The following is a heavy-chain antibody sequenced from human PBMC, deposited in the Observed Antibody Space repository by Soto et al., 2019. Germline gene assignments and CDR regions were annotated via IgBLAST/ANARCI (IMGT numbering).Heavy chain of an antibody. CDR3: ASRVPIGYCSGGSCSRGDY. V-gene: IGHV4-34*01. D-gene: IGHD2-15*01. J-gene: IGHJ4*02. Sequence: SETLSLTCAVYGGSFSGYYWSRIRQPPGKGLEWIGEINHSGSTNYNPSLKSRVTISVDTSKNQFSLKLSSVTAADTAVYYCASRVPIGYCSGGSCSRGDYWGQGTLVTVSS. CDR1: GGSFSGYY. CDR2: INHSGST.